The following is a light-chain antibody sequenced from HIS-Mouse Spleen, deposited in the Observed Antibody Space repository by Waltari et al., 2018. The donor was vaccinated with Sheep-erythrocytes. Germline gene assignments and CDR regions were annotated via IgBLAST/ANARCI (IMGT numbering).Light chain of an antibody. CDR1: NLGDKY. CDR3: AAWDDSLSGNWV. J-gene: IGLJ3*02. CDR2: QDS. Sequence: SYELTQPPSVSVSPGQTASITCSGDNLGDKYACWYQQKPGQSPVLGIYQDSKRPSGVPDRFSGSKSGTSASLAISGLRSEDEADYYCAAWDDSLSGNWVFGGGTKLTVL. V-gene: IGLV3-1*01.